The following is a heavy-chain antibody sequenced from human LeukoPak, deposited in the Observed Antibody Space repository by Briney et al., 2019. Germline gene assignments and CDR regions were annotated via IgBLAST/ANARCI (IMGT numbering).Heavy chain of an antibody. CDR1: GFTFSAYS. CDR2: IDTSGTYL. V-gene: IGHV3-21*01. Sequence: GGSLRLSCAASGFTFSAYSMNWARQAPGKGLEWVSAIDTSGTYLYYTDSVRGRFTISRDNAWNSLYLQMNSLRAEDTAVYYCAKVHTTGWETPFDHWGQGTLVTVSS. J-gene: IGHJ4*02. D-gene: IGHD6-19*01. CDR3: AKVHTTGWETPFDH.